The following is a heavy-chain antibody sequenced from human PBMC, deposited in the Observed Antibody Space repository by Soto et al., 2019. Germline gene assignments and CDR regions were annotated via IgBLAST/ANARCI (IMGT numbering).Heavy chain of an antibody. V-gene: IGHV1-18*04. Sequence: ASVKVSCTASGYTFTSYGISWVRQAPGQGLEWMGWISAYNGNTNYAQKLQGRVTMTTDTSTSTAYMELRSLRSDDTAVYYCASVALGDDILTGYLAYWGQGTLVTVSS. D-gene: IGHD3-9*01. CDR2: ISAYNGNT. J-gene: IGHJ4*02. CDR1: GYTFTSYG. CDR3: ASVALGDDILTGYLAY.